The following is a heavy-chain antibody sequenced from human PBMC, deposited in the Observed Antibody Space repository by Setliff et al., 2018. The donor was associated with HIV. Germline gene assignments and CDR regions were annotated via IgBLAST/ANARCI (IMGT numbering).Heavy chain of an antibody. J-gene: IGHJ4*02. D-gene: IGHD1-26*01. CDR2: MYTSGGGA. Sequence: ASVKVSCKTSGYSFTTYYIHWMRQAPGQGLEWVGLMYTSGGGAKYAQKLQGRVTMTRDTSTRTVYMELSSLRSEDTAVYYCARVEGATATLTDWGQGTLVTVSS. CDR3: ARVEGATATLTD. V-gene: IGHV1-46*01. CDR1: GYSFTTYY.